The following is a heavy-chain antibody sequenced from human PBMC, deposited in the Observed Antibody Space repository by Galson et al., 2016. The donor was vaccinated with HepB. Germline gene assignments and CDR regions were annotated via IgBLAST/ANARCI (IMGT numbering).Heavy chain of an antibody. CDR1: GFTFSGYG. J-gene: IGHJ4*02. CDR2: DPLAGRRK. V-gene: IGHV3-30*03. Sequence: SLRLSCAASGFTFSGYGMHWVRQAPGKGLEWVAADPLAGRRKIYADSVKGRFTISRDNSNNMLFLQMSSLTEDDTAVYYCARRHEYCPPVGCSVDYWGQGALVSVSS. D-gene: IGHD2/OR15-2a*01. CDR3: ARRHEYCPPVGCSVDY.